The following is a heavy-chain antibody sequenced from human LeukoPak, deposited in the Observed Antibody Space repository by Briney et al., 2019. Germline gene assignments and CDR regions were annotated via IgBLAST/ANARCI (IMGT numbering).Heavy chain of an antibody. V-gene: IGHV1-58*02. CDR1: GFTFTSSA. Sequence: TSVKVSCKASGFTFTSSAMQWVRQARGQRLEWIGWIVVGSGNTNYAQKFQERVTITRDMSTSTAYMELSSLRSEDTAVYYCAAGRSEYYDSSGYYPPDFDCWGQGTLVTVSS. CDR3: AAGRSEYYDSSGYYPPDFDC. D-gene: IGHD3-22*01. CDR2: IVVGSGNT. J-gene: IGHJ4*02.